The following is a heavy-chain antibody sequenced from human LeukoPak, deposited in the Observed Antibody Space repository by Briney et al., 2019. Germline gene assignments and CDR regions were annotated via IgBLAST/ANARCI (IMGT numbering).Heavy chain of an antibody. CDR1: GYTFTTYG. J-gene: IGHJ5*02. D-gene: IGHD3-10*01. Sequence: ASVKVSCKASGYTFTTYGISWVRQAPGQGLEWMGWISAYNGNTNYAQKLQGRVTVTTDTSTSTAYMELRSLRSDDTAVYYCARLVRGKAPYNWFDPWGQGTLVTVSS. CDR3: ARLVRGKAPYNWFDP. V-gene: IGHV1-18*01. CDR2: ISAYNGNT.